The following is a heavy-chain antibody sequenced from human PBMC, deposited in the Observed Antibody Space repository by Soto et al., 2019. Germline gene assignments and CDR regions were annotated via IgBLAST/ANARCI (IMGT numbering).Heavy chain of an antibody. D-gene: IGHD1-26*01. Sequence: HPGGSLRLSCAAAAFTFSSYCMHWVRQAPGRGLEWVAFISYDGSNKYYADSVKGRVTIPRDNSNKTLYLQMNSLRAEDTAVYYCATAPRVVGATIYYYYGLEVWGQGTTVTVSS. CDR1: AFTFSSYC. V-gene: IGHV3-30*03. J-gene: IGHJ6*02. CDR3: ATAPRVVGATIYYYYGLEV. CDR2: ISYDGSNK.